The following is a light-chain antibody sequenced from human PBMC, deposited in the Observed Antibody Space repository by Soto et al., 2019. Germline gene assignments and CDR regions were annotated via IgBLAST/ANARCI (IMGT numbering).Light chain of an antibody. J-gene: IGKJ5*01. Sequence: IQLTQSPSSLSASLGDRVTITCRANQGISRYLAWYQQKPGKAPKLLIYVASTLQSGVPSRFRGSGSGTDFTLTISSLQPEDFETYYCQQFNSYPLTFGQGTRLEIK. CDR3: QQFNSYPLT. CDR1: QGISRY. CDR2: VAS. V-gene: IGKV1-9*01.